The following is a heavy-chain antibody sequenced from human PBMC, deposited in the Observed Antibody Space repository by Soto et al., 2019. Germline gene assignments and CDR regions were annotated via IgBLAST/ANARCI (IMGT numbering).Heavy chain of an antibody. V-gene: IGHV1-18*01. CDR1: GYTFTSCG. J-gene: IGHJ3*02. CDR2: ISVYNGNT. Sequence: ASVKVSCKASGYTFTSCGISWVRQAPGQGLEWVGWISVYNGNTNYAQQLQGRVTMTTDIPTDTAYMELRSLRSDDTAVYYCARDPQYSGSLSGGGDAFDIWGQGTLVTVSS. CDR3: ARDPQYSGSLSGGGDAFDI. D-gene: IGHD1-26*01.